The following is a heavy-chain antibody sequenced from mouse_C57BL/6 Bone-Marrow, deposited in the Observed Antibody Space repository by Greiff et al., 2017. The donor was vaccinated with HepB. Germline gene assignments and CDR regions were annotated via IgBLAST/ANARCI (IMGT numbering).Heavy chain of an antibody. Sequence: QVQLQQSGAELARPGASVKLSCKASGYTFTSYGISWVKQRTGQGLEWIGEIYPRSGNTYYNEKFKGKATLTADKSSSTAYMELRSLTSEDSAVYFCARSRRRGGSSFAYWGQGTLVTVSA. CDR3: ARSRRRGGSSFAY. D-gene: IGHD1-1*02. J-gene: IGHJ3*01. CDR1: GYTFTSYG. CDR2: IYPRSGNT. V-gene: IGHV1-81*01.